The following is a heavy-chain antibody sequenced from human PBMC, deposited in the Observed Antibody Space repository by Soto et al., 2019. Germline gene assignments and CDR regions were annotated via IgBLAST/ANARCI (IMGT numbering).Heavy chain of an antibody. V-gene: IGHV3-74*01. CDR2: IKDGGDET. CDR1: GFSLSSYR. J-gene: IGHJ6*02. CDR3: VRFSALDV. Sequence: PGGSLRLSCAASGFSLSSYRMYWVRQTPGKGLVWVARIKDGGDETSYAESVKGRFTISRDNAKNTLHLQMSSLRSEDTAVYYCVRFSALDVWGQGTTVTV.